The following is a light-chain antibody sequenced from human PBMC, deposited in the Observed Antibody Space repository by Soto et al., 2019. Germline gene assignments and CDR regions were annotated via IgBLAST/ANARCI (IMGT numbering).Light chain of an antibody. J-gene: IGLJ2*01. Sequence: QSALTQPASVSGSPGQSITISCTGTSSDVGNYNYVSWYQQHPGKAPKLMIYEVSNRPSGVSNRFSGSKSGNTASLTISGLQAEDEADYYCSSYTSSSVVFGGGTQLTVL. CDR1: SSDVGNYNY. V-gene: IGLV2-14*01. CDR3: SSYTSSSVV. CDR2: EVS.